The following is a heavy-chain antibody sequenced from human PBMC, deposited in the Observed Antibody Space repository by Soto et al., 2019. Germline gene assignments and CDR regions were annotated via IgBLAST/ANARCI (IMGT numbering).Heavy chain of an antibody. V-gene: IGHV1-18*04. CDR3: TRDGGQSWGRLGSYPLGY. CDR1: GYTFNSYF. Sequence: VPLLQSGSEMKKPGASVRISCQASGYTFNSYFISGISWVRQAPGQGLEWVGWTNAYSGESNNPEKFQGRITLTAGKSNNTSYLEPGPLGPGRSAVHFFTRDGGQSWGRLGSYPLGYWGQGTLLTVSS. D-gene: IGHD3-16*01. CDR2: TNAYSGES. J-gene: IGHJ4*02.